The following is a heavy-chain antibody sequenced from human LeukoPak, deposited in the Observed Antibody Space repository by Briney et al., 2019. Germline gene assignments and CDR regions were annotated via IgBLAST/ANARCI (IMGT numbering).Heavy chain of an antibody. D-gene: IGHD3-10*02. CDR2: ISSSGSTI. V-gene: IGHV3-48*04. Sequence: SGGSLRLSCAASGFTFSLYGMNWVRQAPGKGLEWVSYISSSGSTIYYADSVKGRFTISRDNAKNSLYLQMNSLRAEDTAVYYCAELGITMIGGVWGKGTTVTISS. CDR3: AELGITMIGGV. CDR1: GFTFSLYG. J-gene: IGHJ6*04.